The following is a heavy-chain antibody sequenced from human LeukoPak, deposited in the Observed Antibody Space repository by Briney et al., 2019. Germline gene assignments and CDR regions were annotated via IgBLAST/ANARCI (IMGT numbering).Heavy chain of an antibody. CDR2: IYYSGST. Sequence: KASETLSLTCTVSGGSISSYYWSWIRQPPGKGLEGIGYIYYSGSTNYNPSLKSRVTISVDTSKNQFSLKLSSVTAADTAVYYCASGIPSQWGYDREDAFDIWGQGTMVTVSS. V-gene: IGHV4-59*08. D-gene: IGHD5-12*01. CDR1: GGSISSYY. CDR3: ASGIPSQWGYDREDAFDI. J-gene: IGHJ3*02.